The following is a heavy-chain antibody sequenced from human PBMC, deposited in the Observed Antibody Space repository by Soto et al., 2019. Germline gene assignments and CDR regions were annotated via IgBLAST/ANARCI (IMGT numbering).Heavy chain of an antibody. V-gene: IGHV3-23*01. CDR1: GFTFSSYA. D-gene: IGHD3-22*01. CDR2: ISGSGGST. J-gene: IGHJ6*02. Sequence: EVQLLESGGGLVQPGGSLRLSCAASGFTFSSYARSWVREAPGKGLEWVSAISGSGGSTYYADSVKGRFTISRDNTKNTLYLQMSSLRAEDTAVYYCADNRGYNYYYGMDVWGQGTTVTVSS. CDR3: ADNRGYNYYYGMDV.